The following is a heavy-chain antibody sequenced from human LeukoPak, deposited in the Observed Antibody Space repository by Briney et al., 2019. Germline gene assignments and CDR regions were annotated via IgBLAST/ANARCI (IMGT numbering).Heavy chain of an antibody. J-gene: IGHJ6*02. CDR3: ARLGRYCSSTSCSEYYYYGMDV. Sequence: SETLSLTCTVSGGSISSYYWSWLRQPPGKGLEWIGYIYYSGSTNYNPSLKSRVTISVDTSKNQFSLKLSSVTAADTAVYYCARLGRYCSSTSCSEYYYYGMDVWGQGTTVTVSS. CDR2: IYYSGST. D-gene: IGHD2-2*01. V-gene: IGHV4-59*01. CDR1: GGSISSYY.